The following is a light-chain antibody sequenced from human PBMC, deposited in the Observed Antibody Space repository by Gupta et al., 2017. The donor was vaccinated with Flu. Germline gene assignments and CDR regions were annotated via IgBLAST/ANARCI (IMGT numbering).Light chain of an antibody. Sequence: SYSLTQPPSVSVSPGQTASITCSGDKLGDKYACWYQQKPGQSPALVIYQDIRRPSGIPERFSGSNSGNTATLTISGTQAMDEADYYCQAWDSSTVLFGGGTKLTVL. V-gene: IGLV3-1*01. CDR1: KLGDKY. CDR2: QDI. CDR3: QAWDSSTVL. J-gene: IGLJ2*01.